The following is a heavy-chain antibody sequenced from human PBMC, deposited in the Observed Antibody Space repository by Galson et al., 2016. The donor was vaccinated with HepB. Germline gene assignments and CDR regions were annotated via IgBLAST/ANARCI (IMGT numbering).Heavy chain of an antibody. CDR2: IKEDGSEK. J-gene: IGHJ4*02. V-gene: IGHV3-7*01. CDR3: ASYFSNYVSY. Sequence: SLRLSCATSGLTFSRYWMSWVRQAPGKGLEWVANIKEDGSEKYYVASVKGRFTISRDNAKNSMHLQMNSLRAEDTAVYYCASYFSNYVSYWGQGTLVTVSS. CDR1: GLTFSRYW. D-gene: IGHD4-11*01.